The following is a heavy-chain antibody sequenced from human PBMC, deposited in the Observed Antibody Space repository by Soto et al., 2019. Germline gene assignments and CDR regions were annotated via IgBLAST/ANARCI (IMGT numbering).Heavy chain of an antibody. CDR1: GFTFSSYD. V-gene: IGHV3-13*05. CDR2: IGTAGDP. J-gene: IGHJ6*02. CDR3: ARAPPPRRKARGSYYCYSGMDV. Sequence: WGSLRLSSAASGFTFSSYDMHWVRQATGKGLEWASAIGTAGDPYYPGSVKGRFTISRENAKNSSYLQMNSLRAGDTAVYYCARAPPPRRKARGSYYCYSGMDVWGQGTTVTVSS. D-gene: IGHD3-10*01.